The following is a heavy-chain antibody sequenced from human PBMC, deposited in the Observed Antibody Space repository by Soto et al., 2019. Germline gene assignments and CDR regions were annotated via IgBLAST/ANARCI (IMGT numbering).Heavy chain of an antibody. V-gene: IGHV4-38-2*02. Sequence: ETLSLTGTVSVYSISSGSYWACIRQPPGKGPEWIASIYHGGTTFYNPSLKSRITISVDTSNNQFSLKLTSVTAADTAVYYCARVHVMVVAGSTFDYWGHGTLVTVSS. J-gene: IGHJ4*01. CDR1: VYSISSGSY. D-gene: IGHD6-19*01. CDR2: IYHGGTT. CDR3: ARVHVMVVAGSTFDY.